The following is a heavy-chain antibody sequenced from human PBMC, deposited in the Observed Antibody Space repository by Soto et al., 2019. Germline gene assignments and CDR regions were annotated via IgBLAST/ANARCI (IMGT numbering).Heavy chain of an antibody. Sequence: VGSLRLSCAASWFTFSGSAMHWVRQASGKGLEWVCRIRSKANSYATAYAASVKGRFTISRDDSKNTAYLQMNSLKTEDTAVYYCTKVPEYSSSWYSSYYYYGMDVWGQGTTVTVSS. D-gene: IGHD6-13*01. J-gene: IGHJ6*02. V-gene: IGHV3-73*01. CDR1: WFTFSGSA. CDR2: IRSKANSYAT. CDR3: TKVPEYSSSWYSSYYYYGMDV.